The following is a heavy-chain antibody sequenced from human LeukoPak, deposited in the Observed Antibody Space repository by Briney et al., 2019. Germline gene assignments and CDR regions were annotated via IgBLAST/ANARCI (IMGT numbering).Heavy chain of an antibody. J-gene: IGHJ4*02. V-gene: IGHV4-39*01. Sequence: PSETLSLTCTVSGGSIRGSTYYWGWIRQPPGKGLEWIGSIYYSGYTYQNPSLESRVTISVDTSKNQFSLKLGSVTAADTAIYYCAKHYMGSSYNHGLDCWGQGTLVTVSS. CDR3: AKHYMGSSYNHGLDC. CDR2: IYYSGYT. CDR1: GGSIRGSTYY. D-gene: IGHD3-10*01.